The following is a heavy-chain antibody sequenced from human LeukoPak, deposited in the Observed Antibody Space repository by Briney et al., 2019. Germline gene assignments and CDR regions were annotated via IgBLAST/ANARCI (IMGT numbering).Heavy chain of an antibody. V-gene: IGHV1-2*02. D-gene: IGHD5-12*01. CDR2: INPHSGGT. J-gene: IGHJ6*03. CDR3: ARGIMATNWIYYYYNYMDV. Sequence: ASVKVSCKVSGYTLTELSMHWVRQAPGQGLEWMGWINPHSGGTNSAQKFQGRVTMTRDTSISTAYMVLSRLRSDDTAVYYCARGIMATNWIYYYYNYMDVWGKGTTVTVSS. CDR1: GYTLTELS.